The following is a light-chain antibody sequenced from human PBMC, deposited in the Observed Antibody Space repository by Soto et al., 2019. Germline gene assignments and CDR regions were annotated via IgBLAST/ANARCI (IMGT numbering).Light chain of an antibody. CDR2: RNN. CDR3: AAWDDRLSGWV. CDR1: SSNIGSNY. V-gene: IGLV1-47*01. J-gene: IGLJ3*02. Sequence: QPVLTQPPSASGTPGQRVTISCSGSSSNIGSNYVYWYQQLPGTAPKLLIYRNNQRPPGVPDRFSGSKSGTSASLAISGLRSEDEADYYCAAWDDRLSGWVFGGGTTVTVL.